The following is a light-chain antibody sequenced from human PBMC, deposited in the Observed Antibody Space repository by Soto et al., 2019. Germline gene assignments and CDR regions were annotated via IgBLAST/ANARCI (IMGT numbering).Light chain of an antibody. V-gene: IGLV2-14*03. Sequence: QSVLTQPASVSGSPGQSITISCTGTSSDIGRYNYVSWYQQFPGKAPNLMIYDVNNRPSGVSNRFSGSKSGNTASLTISGLLAEDEADYYCSSYRSSNSVVFGGGTKLTVL. J-gene: IGLJ2*01. CDR1: SSDIGRYNY. CDR3: SSYRSSNSVV. CDR2: DVN.